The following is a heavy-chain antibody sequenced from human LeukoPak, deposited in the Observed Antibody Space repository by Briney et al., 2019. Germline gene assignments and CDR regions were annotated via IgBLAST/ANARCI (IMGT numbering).Heavy chain of an antibody. CDR1: GFTFSSYG. J-gene: IGHJ4*02. D-gene: IGHD1-26*01. CDR2: ISYDGSNK. CDR3: ASLWSGSKGLGNY. V-gene: IGHV3-30*03. Sequence: AGGSLRLSCAASGFTFSSYGMHWVRQAPGKGLEWVAVISYDGSNKYYADSVKGRFTISRDNSKNTLYLQMNSLRAEDTAVYYCASLWSGSKGLGNYWGQGTLVTVSS.